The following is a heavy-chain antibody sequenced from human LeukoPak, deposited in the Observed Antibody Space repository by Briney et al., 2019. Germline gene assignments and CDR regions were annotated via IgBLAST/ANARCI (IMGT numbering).Heavy chain of an antibody. V-gene: IGHV3-11*01. CDR2: ISSSGRTI. D-gene: IGHD3-3*01. CDR3: ARDGKSYYDFWSGYYSDY. J-gene: IGHJ4*02. CDR1: GFTFSDYY. Sequence: GGSLRLSCAASGFTFSDYYMSWIRQAPGKGLEWVSCISSSGRTIYYADSVKGRFTISRDNAKNSLYLQMNSLRAEDAAVYYCARDGKSYYDFWSGYYSDYWGQGTPVTVSS.